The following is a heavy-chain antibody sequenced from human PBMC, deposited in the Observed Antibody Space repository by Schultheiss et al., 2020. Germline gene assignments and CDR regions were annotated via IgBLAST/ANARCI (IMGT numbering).Heavy chain of an antibody. Sequence: GGSLRLSCAASGFTLSSYWMSWVRQAPGKGLEWVANIKQDGSEKYYVDSVRGRFTISRDNAKNSVYLQMNSLRVEDTTVYYCARDKSSGWYYFDYWGQGTL. CDR2: IKQDGSEK. D-gene: IGHD6-19*01. J-gene: IGHJ4*02. CDR1: GFTLSSYW. CDR3: ARDKSSGWYYFDY. V-gene: IGHV3-7*01.